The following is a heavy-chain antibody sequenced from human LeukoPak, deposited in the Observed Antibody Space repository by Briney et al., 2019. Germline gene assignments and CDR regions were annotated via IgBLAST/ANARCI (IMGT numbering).Heavy chain of an antibody. V-gene: IGHV1-18*01. CDR3: ARDASIVPAARSWFAP. CDR1: GYTFTSYG. Sequence: ASMMVSCMASGYTFTSYGISWVRQAPGQGLEGMGWISAYKGNTNYAEKVQGRVTMPTDTSTSTAYMELRSLRSDDTAVYYCARDASIVPAARSWFAPWGQGTLVTVSS. J-gene: IGHJ5*02. CDR2: ISAYKGNT. D-gene: IGHD2-2*01.